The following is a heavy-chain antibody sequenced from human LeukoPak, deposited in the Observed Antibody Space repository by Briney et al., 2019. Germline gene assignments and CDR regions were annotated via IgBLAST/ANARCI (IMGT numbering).Heavy chain of an antibody. J-gene: IGHJ4*02. CDR3: ARGRFYFDY. CDR2: INPNSGGT. CDR1: GYTFTDYY. Sequence: AAVKVSCKASGYTFTDYYMHWVRQAPGQGLEWMGWINPNSGGTNYAQKFQGRVTMARDTTISTAYMELSRLRSDDTAVYYCARGRFYFDYWGQGTLVTVSS. V-gene: IGHV1-2*02.